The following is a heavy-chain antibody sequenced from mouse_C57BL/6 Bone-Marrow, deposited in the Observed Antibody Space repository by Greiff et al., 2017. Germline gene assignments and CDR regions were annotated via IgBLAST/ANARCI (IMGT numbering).Heavy chain of an antibody. J-gene: IGHJ2*01. CDR1: GYAFSSSW. D-gene: IGHD3-2*02. Sequence: QVQLQQSGPELVKPGASVKISCKASGYAFSSSWMNWVKQRPGKGLEWIGRIYPGDGDTNYNGKFKGKATLTADKSSSTAYMQLSSLTSEDSAVYFCARRSGYDYWGQGTTLTVS. CDR2: IYPGDGDT. V-gene: IGHV1-82*01. CDR3: ARRSGYDY.